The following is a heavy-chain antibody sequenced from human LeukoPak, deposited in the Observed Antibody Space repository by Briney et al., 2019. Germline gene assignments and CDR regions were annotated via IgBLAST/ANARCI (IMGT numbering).Heavy chain of an antibody. V-gene: IGHV1-46*01. D-gene: IGHD4-17*01. Sequence: ASVKVSCKTTGNTLTSYYVHWVRQAPGQGLEWIGIINPSGGSTNYVQKFQGRVTMTRDTSAGTVYMELSSLRSEDTAVYYCARVLYGDFPWFDPWGQGTLVTVSS. CDR3: ARVLYGDFPWFDP. J-gene: IGHJ5*02. CDR2: INPSGGST. CDR1: GNTLTSYY.